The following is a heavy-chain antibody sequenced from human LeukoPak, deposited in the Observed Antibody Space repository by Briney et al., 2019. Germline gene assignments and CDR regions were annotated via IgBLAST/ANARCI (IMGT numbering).Heavy chain of an antibody. CDR1: GYSISSGYY. D-gene: IGHD3-10*01. CDR3: ARDPGEFQNWFDP. CDR2: IYHSGST. J-gene: IGHJ5*02. Sequence: SETLSLTCAVSGYSISSGYYWGWIRQPPGKGLERIGSIYHSGSTYYNPSLKSRVTISVDTSKNQFSLKLSSVTAADTAVYYCARDPGEFQNWFDPWGQGTLVTVSS. V-gene: IGHV4-38-2*02.